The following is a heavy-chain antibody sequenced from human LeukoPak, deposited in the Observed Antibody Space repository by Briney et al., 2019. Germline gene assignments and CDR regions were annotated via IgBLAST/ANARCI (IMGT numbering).Heavy chain of an antibody. CDR2: VYYSGAT. CDR1: GGSISSSNYC. Sequence: SETLSLTCTVSGGSISSSNYCWGWVRQPPGKGLEWIGSVYYSGATYYNPSLNSQVTISVDTSKKQFSLKLSSVTAADTAVYYCARQHSDSYYYYGMDVWGQGTTVTVSS. V-gene: IGHV4-39*01. J-gene: IGHJ6*02. CDR3: ARQHSDSYYYYGMDV. D-gene: IGHD2-21*01.